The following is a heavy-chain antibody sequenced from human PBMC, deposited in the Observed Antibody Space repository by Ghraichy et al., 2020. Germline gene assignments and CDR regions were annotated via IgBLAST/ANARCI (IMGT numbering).Heavy chain of an antibody. CDR2: IYNSGTA. D-gene: IGHD4-23*01. CDR1: GESVTSDHYY. J-gene: IGHJ4*02. V-gene: IGHV4-39*01. Sequence: SETLSLTCTVSGESVTSDHYYWSWVRQPPGKGLDWVGGIYNSGTAYYNPSLKIRVTISFDTSTNQFFLNLTSVTAAATAVCFCAALGKVDSTVGFFEHWGPVALVSVSP. CDR3: AALGKVDSTVGFFEH.